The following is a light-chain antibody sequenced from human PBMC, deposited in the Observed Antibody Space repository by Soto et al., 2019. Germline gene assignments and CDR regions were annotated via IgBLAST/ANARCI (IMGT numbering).Light chain of an antibody. CDR1: QNISVW. V-gene: IGKV1-5*01. Sequence: DIQMTQSPSSLSASVGDGVTSTCRASQNISVWLAWYQQRPGKAPKFLIYDASSLETGVPSRFSGSGSGTEFTLTIRSLQPDDFATYYCQQYDSSSPTFGQGTKVDIK. CDR2: DAS. J-gene: IGKJ2*01. CDR3: QQYDSSSPT.